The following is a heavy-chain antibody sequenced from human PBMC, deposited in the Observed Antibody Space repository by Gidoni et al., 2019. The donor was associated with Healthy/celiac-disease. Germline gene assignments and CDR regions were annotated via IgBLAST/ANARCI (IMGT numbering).Heavy chain of an antibody. D-gene: IGHD2-8*01. CDR2: IDPSGSYT. V-gene: IGHV5-10-1*03. Sequence: EVQLVQSGAEVKKPGESLMISCNGAGYSFTSYWISLVRQMPGKGLEWMGRIDPSGSYTHYSPSFQGHVTISADKSISTAYLQWSSLKASDTAMYYCARHNYCTNGVCYNDYYYYMDVWGKGTTVTVSS. CDR3: ARHNYCTNGVCYNDYYYYMDV. CDR1: GYSFTSYW. J-gene: IGHJ6*03.